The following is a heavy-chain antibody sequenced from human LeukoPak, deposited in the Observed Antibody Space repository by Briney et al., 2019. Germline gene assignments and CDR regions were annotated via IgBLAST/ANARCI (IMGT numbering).Heavy chain of an antibody. Sequence: GESLKISCKASGYTFTNYWIGWVRQMPGKGLEWMGTIYPGDSDTRYSPSFQGQVTISADKSISTAYLQWSSLKASDTAMYYCARAHYYDSSGYYYWGQGTLVTVSS. D-gene: IGHD3-22*01. CDR2: IYPGDSDT. CDR3: ARAHYYDSSGYYY. J-gene: IGHJ4*02. CDR1: GYTFTNYW. V-gene: IGHV5-51*01.